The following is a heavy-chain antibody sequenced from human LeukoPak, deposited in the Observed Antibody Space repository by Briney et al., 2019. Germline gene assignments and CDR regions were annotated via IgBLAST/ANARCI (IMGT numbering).Heavy chain of an antibody. CDR1: GFTFSSYS. D-gene: IGHD6-19*01. J-gene: IGHJ6*02. CDR2: ISSSSSYI. Sequence: TGGSLRLSCAASGFTFSSYSMNWVRQAPGKGLEWVSSISSSSSYIYYADSVKGRFTISRDNAKNSLYLQMNSLRAEDTAVYYCAREGVGGKWLVRDYYYGMDVWGQGTTVTVSS. V-gene: IGHV3-21*01. CDR3: AREGVGGKWLVRDYYYGMDV.